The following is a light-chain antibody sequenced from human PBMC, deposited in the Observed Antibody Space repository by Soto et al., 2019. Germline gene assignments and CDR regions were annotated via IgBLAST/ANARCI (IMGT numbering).Light chain of an antibody. V-gene: IGKV1-5*01. Sequence: DIHLTQSPSILSASVGDRVTLTCRASQDVSDFLAWYQQKPGKAPKLLIYDASTLESGVPSRFSGSGSGTEFTLTISSLQPDDFATYYCQQYNSYSWTFGQGTKVDIK. CDR3: QQYNSYSWT. J-gene: IGKJ1*01. CDR1: QDVSDF. CDR2: DAS.